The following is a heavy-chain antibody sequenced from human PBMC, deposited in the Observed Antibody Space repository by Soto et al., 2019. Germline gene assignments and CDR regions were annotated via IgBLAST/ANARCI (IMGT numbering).Heavy chain of an antibody. D-gene: IGHD3-10*01. J-gene: IGHJ6*02. CDR1: GGSISSGGYY. CDR3: ATDYYGSGSYSYGMDV. CDR2: IYYSGST. V-gene: IGHV4-31*03. Sequence: PSETLSLTCTVSGGSISSGGYYWSWIRQHPGKGLEWIGYIYYSGSTYYNPSLKGRVTISVDTSKNQFSLKLSSVTAADTAVYYCATDYYGSGSYSYGMDVWGQGTTVTVSS.